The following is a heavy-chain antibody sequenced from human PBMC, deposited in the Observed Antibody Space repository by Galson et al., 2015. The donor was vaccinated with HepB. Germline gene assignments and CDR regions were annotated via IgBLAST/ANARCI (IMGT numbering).Heavy chain of an antibody. CDR2: MNPISGNT. V-gene: IGHV1-8*01. J-gene: IGHJ4*02. CDR1: VYTFTTYD. CDR3: TRGPRNYGFDY. Sequence: SVKVSCKASVYTFTTYDFNWVRQATGQGPEWMGWMNPISGNTGYAQKFQGRVTMTRDTSISIIYMELSSLRSEDTAVYYCTRGPRNYGFDYWGQGTLVTVSS. D-gene: IGHD1-7*01.